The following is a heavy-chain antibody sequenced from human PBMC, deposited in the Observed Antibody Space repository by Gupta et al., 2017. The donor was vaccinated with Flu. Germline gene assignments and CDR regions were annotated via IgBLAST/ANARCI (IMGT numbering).Heavy chain of an antibody. CDR2: ISGSGGST. CDR3: AKWVGSSSAVTDYYYYGMDV. CDR1: GFRFSSYA. V-gene: IGHV3-23*01. D-gene: IGHD2-15*01. Sequence: EVQLLESGGGLVQPGGSLRLSCAASGFRFSSYALSWVRQAPGKGLEWVSAISGSGGSTYYADSVKGRFTISRDNSKNTLYLQMNSLRAEDTAVYYCAKWVGSSSAVTDYYYYGMDVWGQGTTVTVSS. J-gene: IGHJ6*02.